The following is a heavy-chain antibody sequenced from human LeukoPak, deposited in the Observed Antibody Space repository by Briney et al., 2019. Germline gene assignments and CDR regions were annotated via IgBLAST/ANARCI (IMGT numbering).Heavy chain of an antibody. V-gene: IGHV3-21*01. J-gene: IGHJ3*02. D-gene: IGHD3-3*01. CDR1: GFTFSSYS. CDR3: ARVYDTLARGAFDI. Sequence: GGSLRLSCAASGFTFSSYSMNWVRQAPGKGLEWVSSISSSSSYIYYADSVKGRFTISRDNAKNSLYLQMNSLRAEDTAVYYCARVYDTLARGAFDIWGQGTMVTVSS. CDR2: ISSSSSYI.